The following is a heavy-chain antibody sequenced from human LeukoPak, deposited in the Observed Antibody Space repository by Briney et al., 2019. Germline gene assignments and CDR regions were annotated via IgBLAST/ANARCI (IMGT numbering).Heavy chain of an antibody. V-gene: IGHV1-69*04. D-gene: IGHD4-11*01. CDR3: ARNSYSNYQINYFDY. CDR2: IIPILGIA. CDR1: GGTFSSYA. J-gene: IGHJ4*02. Sequence: GASVKVSCKASGGTFSSYAISWVRQAPGQGLEWMGRIIPILGIANYAQKFQGRVTITADKSTSTAYMELSSLRSEDMAVYYCARNSYSNYQINYFDYWGQGTLVTVSS.